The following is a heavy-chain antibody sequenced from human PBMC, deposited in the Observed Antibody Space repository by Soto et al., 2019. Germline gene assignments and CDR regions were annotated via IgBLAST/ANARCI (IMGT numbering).Heavy chain of an antibody. Sequence: SETLSLTCTVSGGSISSSSYYWGWIRQPPGKGLEWIGSIYYSGSTYYNPSLKSRVTISVDTSKNQFSLKLSSVTAADTAVYYCARLMYYYGSGSSYYMDVWGKGTTVTVSS. D-gene: IGHD3-10*01. J-gene: IGHJ6*03. CDR1: GGSISSSSYY. V-gene: IGHV4-39*01. CDR2: IYYSGST. CDR3: ARLMYYYGSGSSYYMDV.